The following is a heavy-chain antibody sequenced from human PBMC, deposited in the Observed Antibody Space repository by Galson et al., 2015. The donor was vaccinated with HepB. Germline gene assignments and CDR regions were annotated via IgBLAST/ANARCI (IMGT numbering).Heavy chain of an antibody. Sequence: SVKVSCKASGYTFTSYGISWVRQAPGQGLEWMGWISAYNGNTNYAQKLQGRVTMTTDTSTSTAYMELRSLRSDDTAVYYCARPPRYDSSGYPDYWGQGTLVTVSS. CDR3: ARPPRYDSSGYPDY. D-gene: IGHD3-22*01. J-gene: IGHJ4*02. CDR1: GYTFTSYG. V-gene: IGHV1-18*01. CDR2: ISAYNGNT.